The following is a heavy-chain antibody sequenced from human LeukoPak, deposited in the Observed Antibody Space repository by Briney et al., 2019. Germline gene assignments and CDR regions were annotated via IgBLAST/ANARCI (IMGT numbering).Heavy chain of an antibody. CDR1: GFTFSSYA. Sequence: GGSLRLSCAASGFTFSSYAMSWVRQAPGKGLEWVSAISGSGGSTYYADSVKGRFTISRDNSKNTLYLQMNSLRAEDTAVYYCAKDPRGGRHSPEFDYWGQGTLVTVSS. V-gene: IGHV3-23*01. CDR2: ISGSGGST. CDR3: AKDPRGGRHSPEFDY. D-gene: IGHD3-10*01. J-gene: IGHJ4*02.